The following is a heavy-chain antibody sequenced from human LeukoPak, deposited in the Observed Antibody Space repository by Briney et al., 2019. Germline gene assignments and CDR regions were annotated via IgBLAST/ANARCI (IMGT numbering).Heavy chain of an antibody. V-gene: IGHV3-30*18. Sequence: PGRSLRLSCAASGITFSIFTMHWVRQAPGKGLEWVAVISYDGSNEYFADSVKGRFTISRDNSKNTLFLQMNSLRAEDTAMYYCAKNRNTYAYIPIRYYFDYWGQGTLVTVSS. CDR2: ISYDGSNE. CDR1: GITFSIFT. D-gene: IGHD3-16*01. J-gene: IGHJ4*02. CDR3: AKNRNTYAYIPIRYYFDY.